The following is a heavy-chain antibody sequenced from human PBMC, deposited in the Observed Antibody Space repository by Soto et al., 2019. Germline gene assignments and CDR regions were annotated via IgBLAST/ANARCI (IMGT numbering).Heavy chain of an antibody. D-gene: IGHD3-3*01. V-gene: IGHV1-18*01. CDR2: ISGYNGNT. J-gene: IGHJ3*02. CDR3: ATRGFYVFWSGSDLEAVDN. Sequence: QVQLVQSGAEAKKPGASVKVSCKASGYTFTNYGITWVRQAPGQGLEWMGWISGYNGNTNYAQKLQGRVTMTNDTSRSTAYTEVRSLRSDDTAVYYCATRGFYVFWSGSDLEAVDNWGSGKMVTV. CDR1: GYTFTNYG.